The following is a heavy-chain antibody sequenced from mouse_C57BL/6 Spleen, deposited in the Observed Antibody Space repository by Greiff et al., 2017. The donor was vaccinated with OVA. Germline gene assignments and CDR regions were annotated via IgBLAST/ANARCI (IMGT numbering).Heavy chain of an antibody. D-gene: IGHD1-1*01. CDR3: ANAYYGSPYAMDY. V-gene: IGHV1-82*01. CDR2: IYPGDGDT. Sequence: VQLVESGPELVKPGASVKISCKASGYAFSSSWMNWVKQRPGTGLEWIGRIYPGDGDTNYNGKFKGKATLTADKSSSTAYMQLSSLTSEDSAVYFCANAYYGSPYAMDYWGQGTSVTVSS. J-gene: IGHJ4*01. CDR1: GYAFSSSW.